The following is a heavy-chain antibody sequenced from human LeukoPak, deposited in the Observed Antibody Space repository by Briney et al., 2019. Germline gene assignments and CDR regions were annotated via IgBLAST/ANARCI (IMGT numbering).Heavy chain of an antibody. J-gene: IGHJ4*02. V-gene: IGHV3-11*04. CDR2: ISSSGSTI. D-gene: IGHD2-2*01. CDR1: GFTFSDYY. Sequence: GGSLRLSCAASGFTFSDYYMSWIRQAPGKGLEWVSYISSSGSTIYYADSVKGRFTISRDNAKNSLYLHMNSLRAEDTAGYYCARDVFGSEYPFDFWGQGTLVTVSS. CDR3: ARDVFGSEYPFDF.